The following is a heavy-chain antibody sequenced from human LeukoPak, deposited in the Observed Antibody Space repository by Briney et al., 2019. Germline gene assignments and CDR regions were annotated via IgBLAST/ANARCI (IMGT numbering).Heavy chain of an antibody. D-gene: IGHD2-21*01. J-gene: IGHJ5*01. CDR2: ISGTGGAT. Sequence: GGSLRLSCLASGFSFGNYAMSWVRQAPGKGLQWVSQISGTGGATWYAGFARDRFTISRDNSKKTLYLQMSGLRVEDTAMYYCVKDPRDTYGTNWFVSWGQGTLLIVSS. V-gene: IGHV3-23*01. CDR3: VKDPRDTYGTNWFVS. CDR1: GFSFGNYA.